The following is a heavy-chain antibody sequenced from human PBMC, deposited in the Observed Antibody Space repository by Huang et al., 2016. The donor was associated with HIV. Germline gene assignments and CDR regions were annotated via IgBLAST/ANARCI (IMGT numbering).Heavy chain of an antibody. CDR2: ISASSGDT. CDR1: GYTFTSYG. CDR3: ARDPKYHRIDYYRQRRGIDI. V-gene: IGHV1-18*01. D-gene: IGHD3-22*01. Sequence: QIQLMQSGPELKQPGASVKVSCKASGYTFTSYGITWVRQAPGQGPEWMGWISASSGDTEYAQKFQGRVTLTTDTSTNRAYMELRSLRSDDTAKYYCARDPKYHRIDYYRQRRGIDIWGQGTMVIVSS. J-gene: IGHJ3*02.